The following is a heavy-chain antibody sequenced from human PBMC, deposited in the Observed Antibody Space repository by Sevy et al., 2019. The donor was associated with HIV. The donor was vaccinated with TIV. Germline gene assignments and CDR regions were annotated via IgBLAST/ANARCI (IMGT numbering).Heavy chain of an antibody. D-gene: IGHD6-19*01. CDR2: MSPNSGST. V-gene: IGHV1-8*01. Sequence: ASVKVSCKASGYTFTSYDINWVRQATGQGLEWMGWMSPNSGSTGYAQKFQGRVTMTRNTSINTAYMELSSLRSEDTAVYYCARVVFASSGWYYWGQGTLVTVSS. CDR3: ARVVFASSGWYY. CDR1: GYTFTSYD. J-gene: IGHJ4*02.